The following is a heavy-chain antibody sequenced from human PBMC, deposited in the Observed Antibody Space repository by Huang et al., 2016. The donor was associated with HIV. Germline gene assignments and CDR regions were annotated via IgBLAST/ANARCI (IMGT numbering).Heavy chain of an antibody. CDR3: AGVSTLKYFDY. CDR1: GDTFSSYA. CDR2: IIPNVDKA. J-gene: IGHJ4*02. V-gene: IGHV1-69*13. D-gene: IGHD2-8*01. Sequence: QVHLVQSGAEVKKPGSSVKVSCKAFGDTFSSYAISWVRQAPGQGLGCMGGIIPNVDKANYGQKFQGRVTITADESTSTAYMELSSLRSEDTAVYYCAGVSTLKYFDYWGQGTLVTVSS.